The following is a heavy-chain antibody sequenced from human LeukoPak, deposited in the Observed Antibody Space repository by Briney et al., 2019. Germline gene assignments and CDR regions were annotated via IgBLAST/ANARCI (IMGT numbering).Heavy chain of an antibody. CDR1: GYSFTSYW. CDR2: LYPGDSNP. J-gene: IGHJ3*02. D-gene: IGHD3-3*01. Sequence: GESLKISCKGSGYSFTSYWIGWVRQMPGKGLEWMGVLYPGDSNPRYSPSFQGQVTISADKSISTAYLRWSSLKASDTAMYYCASGRDYDFWSGYYPKETFDIWGQGTMVTVSS. V-gene: IGHV5-51*01. CDR3: ASGRDYDFWSGYYPKETFDI.